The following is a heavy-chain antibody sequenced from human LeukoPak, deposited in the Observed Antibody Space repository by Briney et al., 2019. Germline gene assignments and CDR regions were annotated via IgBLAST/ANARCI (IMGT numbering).Heavy chain of an antibody. CDR3: AILDPSRGAARRTP. J-gene: IGHJ4*02. D-gene: IGHD6-6*01. CDR2: ISGSGGST. Sequence: PGGSLRLSCAASGFTFSSYAMSWVRQAPGKGLEWVSAISGSGGSTYYADSVKGRFTISRDNSKNTLYLQMNSLRAEDTAVYYCAILDPSRGAARRTPWGQGTLVTVSS. V-gene: IGHV3-23*01. CDR1: GFTFSSYA.